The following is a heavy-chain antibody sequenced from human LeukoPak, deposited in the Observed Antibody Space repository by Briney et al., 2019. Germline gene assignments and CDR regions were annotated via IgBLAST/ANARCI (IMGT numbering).Heavy chain of an antibody. Sequence: GGSLRLSCAASAFIFNNYYMSWIRQAPEKGLECVSYISNSGSTMFYADSVKGRFTISRDNAKNSLYLQMNSLRAEDTAVYYCAKGCSGGTCYPRYWGQGALVTVSS. CDR2: ISNSGSTM. D-gene: IGHD2-15*01. CDR3: AKGCSGGTCYPRY. CDR1: AFIFNNYY. J-gene: IGHJ4*02. V-gene: IGHV3-11*04.